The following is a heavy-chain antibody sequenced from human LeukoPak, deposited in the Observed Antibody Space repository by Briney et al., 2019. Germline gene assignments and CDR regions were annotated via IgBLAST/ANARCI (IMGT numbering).Heavy chain of an antibody. CDR3: ARGGIAAAGTFYY. CDR1: GFTFSSYS. CDR2: ISSSSSYI. D-gene: IGHD6-13*01. J-gene: IGHJ4*02. Sequence: PGGSLRLSCAASGFTFSSYSMNWVRQAPGKGLEWVSSISSSSSYIYYADSVKGRFTISRDNAKNSLYLQMNSLRAEDTAVYYCARGGIAAAGTFYYWGQGTLVTVSS. V-gene: IGHV3-21*01.